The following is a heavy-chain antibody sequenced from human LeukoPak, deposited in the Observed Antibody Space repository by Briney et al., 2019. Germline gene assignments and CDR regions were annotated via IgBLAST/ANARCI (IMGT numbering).Heavy chain of an antibody. J-gene: IGHJ4*02. CDR2: ISAYNRNT. V-gene: IGHV1-18*01. Sequence: ASVKVSCKASGYSFITYGISWVRQAPAQGLEWMGWISAYNRNTDYAQNFQGRVTMTTDTSTSTAYMEMRSLRSDDTAVYYCARPYDSSGYYNYYFDYWGQGTLVTVSS. CDR1: GYSFITYG. D-gene: IGHD3-22*01. CDR3: ARPYDSSGYYNYYFDY.